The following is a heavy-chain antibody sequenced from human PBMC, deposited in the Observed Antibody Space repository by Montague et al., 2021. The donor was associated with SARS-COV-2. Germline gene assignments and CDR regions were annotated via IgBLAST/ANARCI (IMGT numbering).Heavy chain of an antibody. V-gene: IGHV4-34*01. D-gene: IGHD2-21*01. CDR2: IDHSGNT. CDR1: RGSFNIFS. CDR3: ARGSRVVGITPGFRY. Sequence: SETLSLTCAVYRGSFNIFSWGWIRQSPGKGLEWIGEIDHSGNTNYNPSLKSRVTISVDTSKNQFSLNLTSVTAADTATYYCARGSRVVGITPGFRYWGQGTQVAVSS. J-gene: IGHJ4*02.